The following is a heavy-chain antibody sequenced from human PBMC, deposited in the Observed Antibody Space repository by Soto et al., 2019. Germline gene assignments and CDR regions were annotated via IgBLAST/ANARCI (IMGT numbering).Heavy chain of an antibody. V-gene: IGHV1-46*01. Sequence: QVQLVQSGAEVQKPGASVQVSCKASGYTFTNYYIHWVRQAPGQGLEWMGIINPTSGSTNYAQKFQGRVTLTYDTSTTTVYMELSGLRSEDTAVLYCARDLAAGDHWGQGTLVTVSS. D-gene: IGHD6-13*01. J-gene: IGHJ4*02. CDR3: ARDLAAGDH. CDR1: GYTFTNYY. CDR2: INPTSGST.